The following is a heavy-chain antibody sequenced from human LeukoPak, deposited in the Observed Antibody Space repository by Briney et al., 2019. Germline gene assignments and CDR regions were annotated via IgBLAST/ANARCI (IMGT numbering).Heavy chain of an antibody. V-gene: IGHV3-23*01. CDR3: AKFRGSEKTAIDC. J-gene: IGHJ4*02. D-gene: IGHD6-25*01. CDR2: ISGGGGRT. CDR1: GFTFSSYA. Sequence: GGSLRLSCAASGFTFSSYAMSWVRQAPGKGLEWVSTISGGGGRTWSADSVKGRFTISRDNSKNTVDVQLNSLRAEDTAVYYCAKFRGSEKTAIDCWGQGTLVTVSS.